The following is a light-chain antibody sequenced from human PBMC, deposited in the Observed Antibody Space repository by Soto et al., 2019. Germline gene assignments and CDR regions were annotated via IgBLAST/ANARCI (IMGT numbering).Light chain of an antibody. J-gene: IGKJ3*01. CDR1: HDIKKW. V-gene: IGKV1-12*01. CDR3: HQASSSPYT. CDR2: AAS. Sequence: DIQMTQSPSSVSASVGDTINITCRASHDIKKWLAWYQQKPGKAPKVLIYAASNLESGVSPRFSGSGAGTEFSLTISSLQTEDFATYYCHQASSSPYTFGPGTKVDIK.